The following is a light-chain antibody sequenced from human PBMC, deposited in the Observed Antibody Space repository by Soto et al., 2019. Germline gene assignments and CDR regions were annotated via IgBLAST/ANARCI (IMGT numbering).Light chain of an antibody. CDR2: GAS. CDR1: QSVSID. J-gene: IGKJ1*01. Sequence: VIPQSLATLSMSVGERTTLSRRAGQSVSIDLAWYQQTPGQAPRLLIYGASTRATGIPVRFSGSASGTEFTLTISSLQSEDFTVYYCQQYNKWPLTFGQRTKVAIK. V-gene: IGKV3-15*01. CDR3: QQYNKWPLT.